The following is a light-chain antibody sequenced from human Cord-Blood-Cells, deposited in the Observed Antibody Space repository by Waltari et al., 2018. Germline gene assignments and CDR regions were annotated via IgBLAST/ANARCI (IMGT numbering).Light chain of an antibody. CDR3: MQALQTPLT. V-gene: IGKV2-28*01. CDR1: QSLLHSNGYNY. Sequence: DIVMTQSPLSLPVTSAEPASISCRSSQSLLHSNGYNYLDWYLQKPGQTPQLLIYLGSNRASWVPDRFSGSGSGTDFTLKISRVEAEDVGVYYCMQALQTPLTFGGGTKVEIK. J-gene: IGKJ4*01. CDR2: LGS.